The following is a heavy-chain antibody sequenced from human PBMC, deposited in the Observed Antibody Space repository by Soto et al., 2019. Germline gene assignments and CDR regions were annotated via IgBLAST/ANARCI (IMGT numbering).Heavy chain of an antibody. CDR1: GGSFSSFG. D-gene: IGHD5-12*01. CDR2: IIPVFGRP. V-gene: IGHV1-69*01. J-gene: IGHJ1*01. CDR3: AREGSGYNL. Sequence: QVQLVQSGAELKKPGSSVKVSCKASGGSFSSFGISWVRQAPGQGLEWMGGIIPVFGRPNYAQRFRGRLTRAAEESTGAVYLELIDLRSEETAVYYCAREGSGYNLWGQGTQVTVSS.